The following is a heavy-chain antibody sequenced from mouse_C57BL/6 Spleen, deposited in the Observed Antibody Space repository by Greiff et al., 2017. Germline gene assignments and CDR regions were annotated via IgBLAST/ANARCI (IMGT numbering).Heavy chain of an antibody. CDR3: ASSGNSTSYYFDY. J-gene: IGHJ2*01. CDR2: IDPSDSYT. CDR1: GYTFTSYW. Sequence: VQLQQPGAELVMPGASVKLSCKASGYTFTSYWMHWVKQRPGQGLEWIGEIDPSDSYTNYNQKFKGKSTLTVDKSSSTAYMQLSSLTSEDSAVYYCASSGNSTSYYFDYWGQGTTLTVSS. D-gene: IGHD1-3*01. V-gene: IGHV1-69*01.